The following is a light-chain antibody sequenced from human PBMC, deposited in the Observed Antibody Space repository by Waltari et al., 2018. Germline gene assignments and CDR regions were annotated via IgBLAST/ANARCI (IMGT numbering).Light chain of an antibody. CDR3: QVWDSNTAV. V-gene: IGLV3-9*01. J-gene: IGLJ2*01. Sequence: SYELTQPLSVSVALGQTARMTCGGNNIGSKNVHWYQQKPGQAPGLVIYRDSNRPSGIPGRFSGTNSGNTATLTISRAQAGDEADFYCQVWDSNTAVFGGGTKLTVL. CDR2: RDS. CDR1: NIGSKN.